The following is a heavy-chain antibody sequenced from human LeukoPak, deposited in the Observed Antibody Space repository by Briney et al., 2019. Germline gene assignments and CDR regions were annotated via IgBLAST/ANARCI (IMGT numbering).Heavy chain of an antibody. CDR3: ATETNGRHYDY. CDR2: IGPTGSDR. J-gene: IGHJ4*02. V-gene: IGHV3-21*06. D-gene: IGHD1-14*01. CDR1: GLTFSTSG. Sequence: GGPQRLSCRASGLTFSTSGFNWLRQARGEGLEWVASIGPTGSDRYHADSIKGRFTISRDNANNFLYLQMNSLRAEDTAVYYCATETNGRHYDYWGKGTPLTVSS.